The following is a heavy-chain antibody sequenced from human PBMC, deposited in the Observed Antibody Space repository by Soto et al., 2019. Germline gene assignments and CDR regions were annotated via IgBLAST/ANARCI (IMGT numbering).Heavy chain of an antibody. CDR3: ARGTVGYCSGGSCYGMTSALDY. CDR2: IYYSGST. J-gene: IGHJ4*02. D-gene: IGHD2-15*01. Sequence: PSETLSLTCTVSGGSISSGGYYWSWIRHHPGKGLDWIGYIYYSGSTYYNPSLKSRVTISVDTSKNQFSLKLGSVTAADTAVYYCARGTVGYCSGGSCYGMTSALDYWGQGTLVTVSS. V-gene: IGHV4-31*03. CDR1: GGSISSGGYY.